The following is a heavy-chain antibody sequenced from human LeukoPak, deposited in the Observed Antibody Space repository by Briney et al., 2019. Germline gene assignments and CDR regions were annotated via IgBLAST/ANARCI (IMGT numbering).Heavy chain of an antibody. V-gene: IGHV3-7*01. CDR3: ARTLRTFNRFEP. D-gene: IGHD3-16*01. J-gene: IGHJ5*02. Sequence: GGSLRLSCGASGFTFSNYWMSWVRQAPGKGLEWVANMKEDGSEEYYVDSVKGRFTISRDNAKNSLYLQMNSLRAEDTAVYYCARTLRTFNRFEPWGQGTLGTVSS. CDR1: GFTFSNYW. CDR2: MKEDGSEE.